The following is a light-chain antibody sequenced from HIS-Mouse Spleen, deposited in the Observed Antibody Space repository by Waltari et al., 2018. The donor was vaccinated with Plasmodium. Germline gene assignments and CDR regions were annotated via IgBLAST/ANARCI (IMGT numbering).Light chain of an antibody. CDR2: QDS. CDR1: TLGDKY. Sequence: SYELTQQPSVSVSPGQTASITRSGDTLGDKYACWSQQKPGQSPVLVIYQDSKRPSGIPERFSGSNSGNTATLTISGTQAMDEADYYCQAWDSSTVVFGGGTKLTVL. J-gene: IGLJ2*01. V-gene: IGLV3-1*01. CDR3: QAWDSSTVV.